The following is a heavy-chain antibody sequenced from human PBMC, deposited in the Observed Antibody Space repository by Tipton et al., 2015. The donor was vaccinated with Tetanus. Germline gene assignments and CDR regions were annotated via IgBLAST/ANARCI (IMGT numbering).Heavy chain of an antibody. J-gene: IGHJ6*02. V-gene: IGHV1-2*02. CDR1: GYTFTGYY. CDR3: ARDRGDYIYYGMDV. Sequence: QLVQSGAEVKKPGASVKVSCKASGYTFTGYYIYWVRQAPGQGLEWMGWIDPNSGGTVYAQKFQGRVTMTRDTAISTAYMELRSLRSDDTAVYYCARDRGDYIYYGMDVWGPGATVTVS. D-gene: IGHD3-22*01. CDR2: IDPNSGGT.